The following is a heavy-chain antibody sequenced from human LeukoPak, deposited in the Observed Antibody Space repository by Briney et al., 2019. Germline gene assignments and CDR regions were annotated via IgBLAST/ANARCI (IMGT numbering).Heavy chain of an antibody. J-gene: IGHJ4*02. V-gene: IGHV3-21*01. D-gene: IGHD6-13*01. CDR2: ISSSSSYI. CDR3: AKYGSSWSFDY. CDR1: GFTFSSYS. Sequence: PGGSLRLSCAASGFTFSSYSMNWVRQAPGKGLEWVSSISSSSSYIYYADSVKGRFTISRDNSKHTLYLQMNSLRAEDTAVYYCAKYGSSWSFDYWGQGTLVTVSS.